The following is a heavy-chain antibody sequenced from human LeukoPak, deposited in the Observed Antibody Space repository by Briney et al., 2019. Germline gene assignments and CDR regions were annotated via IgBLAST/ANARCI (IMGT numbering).Heavy chain of an antibody. CDR1: GGSISSGDYY. D-gene: IGHD6-13*01. J-gene: IGHJ4*02. V-gene: IGHV4-39*01. Sequence: SETLSLTCTVSGGSISSGDYYWNWIRQPPGKGLEWIGSIYYSGSTYYNPSLKSRVTISVDTSKNQFSLKLSSVTAADTAVYYCARRSYSSTFDYWGQGTLVTVSS. CDR2: IYYSGST. CDR3: ARRSYSSTFDY.